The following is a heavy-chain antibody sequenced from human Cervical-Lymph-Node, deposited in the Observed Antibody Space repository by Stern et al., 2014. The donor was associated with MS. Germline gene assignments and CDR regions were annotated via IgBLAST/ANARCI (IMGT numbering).Heavy chain of an antibody. CDR1: GGSIKDYY. J-gene: IGHJ4*02. Sequence: QVQLQESGPGLVRPSGTLPLTCSVSGGSIKDYYWSWIRQPPGKGPEWIGYINDRGRFNSTPSLTSRVTISVDTSKNDFSLRLSSVTAMDTAKYYCARVRRGSYRLLFDSWGQGILVTVSS. CDR3: ARVRRGSYRLLFDS. D-gene: IGHD3-16*02. CDR2: INDRGRF. V-gene: IGHV4-59*01.